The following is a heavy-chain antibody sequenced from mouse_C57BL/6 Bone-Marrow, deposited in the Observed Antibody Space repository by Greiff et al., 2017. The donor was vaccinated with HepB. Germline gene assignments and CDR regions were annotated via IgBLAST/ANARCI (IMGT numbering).Heavy chain of an antibody. CDR3: ARDTVYYYGSSHYYFDY. V-gene: IGHV5-4*01. J-gene: IGHJ2*01. Sequence: DVMLVESGGGLVKPGGSLKLSCAASGFTFSSYAMSWVRQTPEKRLEWVATISDGGSYTYYPDNVKGRFTISRDNAKNNLYLQMSHLKSEDTAMYYCARDTVYYYGSSHYYFDYWGQGTTLTVSS. CDR2: ISDGGSYT. CDR1: GFTFSSYA. D-gene: IGHD1-1*01.